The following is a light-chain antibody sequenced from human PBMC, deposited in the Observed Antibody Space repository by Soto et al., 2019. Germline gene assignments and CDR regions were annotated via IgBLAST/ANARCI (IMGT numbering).Light chain of an antibody. CDR3: GTWGSSLSSVV. Sequence: QSVLTQPPSVSAAPGQKVTISCSGSSSNMGNNYVSWYQQLPGTAPKLLIYDNNKRPSGIPDRFSGSESGTSATLGITGLQAGDEADYYCGTWGSSLSSVVFGGGTKLTVL. J-gene: IGLJ2*01. V-gene: IGLV1-51*01. CDR2: DNN. CDR1: SSNMGNNY.